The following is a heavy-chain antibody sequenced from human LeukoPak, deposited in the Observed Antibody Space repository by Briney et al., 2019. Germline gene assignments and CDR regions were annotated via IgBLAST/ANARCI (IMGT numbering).Heavy chain of an antibody. CDR1: GYTFTSYG. J-gene: IGHJ4*02. CDR2: ISAYNGNT. Sequence: ASVKVSCKASGYTFTSYGITWVRQAPGQGLEWMGWISAYNGNTNYAQKLQGRVTMTTDASTSTAYMELRSLRSDDTAVYYCARDLDYDFWSGYRYYFDYWGQGTLVTVSS. CDR3: ARDLDYDFWSGYRYYFDY. D-gene: IGHD3-3*01. V-gene: IGHV1-18*01.